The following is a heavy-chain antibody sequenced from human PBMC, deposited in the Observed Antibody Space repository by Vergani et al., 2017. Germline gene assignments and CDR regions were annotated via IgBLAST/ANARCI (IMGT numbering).Heavy chain of an antibody. CDR1: GFTFSSYG. CDR2: IRYDGSNK. J-gene: IGHJ5*02. D-gene: IGHD6-13*01. V-gene: IGHV3-30*02. Sequence: QVQLVESGGGVVQPGGSLRLSCAASGFTFSSYGMHWVRQAPGKGLEWVAFIRYDGSNKYYADSVKGRFTISRDNSKNTLYLQMNSLRAEDTAVYYCARDRIGVAAAGTGFDPWGQGTLVTVSS. CDR3: ARDRIGVAAAGTGFDP.